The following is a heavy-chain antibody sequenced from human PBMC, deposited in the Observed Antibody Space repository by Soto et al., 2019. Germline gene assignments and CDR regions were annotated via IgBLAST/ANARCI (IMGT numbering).Heavy chain of an antibody. CDR3: ATEPFTVGATAGFDY. D-gene: IGHD1-26*01. J-gene: IGHJ4*02. V-gene: IGHV1-8*01. Sequence: ASVKVSCKASGYTFTSYDINWVRQATGQGLEWMGWMNPNSGNTGYAQKFQGRVTMTRNTSISTAYMELSSLRSEDTAVYYCATEPFTVGATAGFDYWGQGTLVTVSS. CDR2: MNPNSGNT. CDR1: GYTFTSYD.